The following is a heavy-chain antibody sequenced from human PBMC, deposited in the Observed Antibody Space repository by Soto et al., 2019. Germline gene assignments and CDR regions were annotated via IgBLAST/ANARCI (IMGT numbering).Heavy chain of an antibody. CDR3: GQDGVA. Sequence: QVQLVESGGGVVQPGRSLRLSCAASGFTFSNFVMHWARQAPGKGLEWVAVISYDGSNKYYADSVKGRFTISRDNSKKTLYLQMNSLTVEDTAVYYCGQDGVAWGQGTLVTVSS. D-gene: IGHD3-10*01. CDR2: ISYDGSNK. CDR1: GFTFSNFV. V-gene: IGHV3-30-3*01. J-gene: IGHJ4*02.